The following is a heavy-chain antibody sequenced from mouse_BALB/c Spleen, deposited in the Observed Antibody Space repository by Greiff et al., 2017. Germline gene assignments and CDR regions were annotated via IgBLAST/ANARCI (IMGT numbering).Heavy chain of an antibody. Sequence: VQLKESGPGLVKPSQSLSLTCTVTGYSITSDYAWNWIRQFPGNKLEWMGYISYSGSTSYNPSLKSRISITRDTSKNQFFLQLNSVTTEDTATYYCARDGNRYYFDYWGQGTTLTVSS. CDR2: ISYSGST. CDR3: ARDGNRYYFDY. J-gene: IGHJ2*01. D-gene: IGHD2-1*01. CDR1: GYSITSDYA. V-gene: IGHV3-2*02.